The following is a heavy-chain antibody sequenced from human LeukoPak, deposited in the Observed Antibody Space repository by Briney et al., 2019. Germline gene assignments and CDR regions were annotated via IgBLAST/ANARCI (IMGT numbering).Heavy chain of an antibody. D-gene: IGHD6-19*01. CDR1: GFTFSNAW. CDR2: IKSKTDGGTT. V-gene: IGHV3-15*01. J-gene: IGHJ4*02. Sequence: GGSLRLSCAASGFTFSNAWMSWVRQAPGKGLEWVGRIKSKTDGGTTDYAAPVKGRFTISRDDSKNTLYLQMNSLKTEDTAVYYCTTVSSGWYVGGSPSPFDYWGQGTLVTVSS. CDR3: TTVSSGWYVGGSPSPFDY.